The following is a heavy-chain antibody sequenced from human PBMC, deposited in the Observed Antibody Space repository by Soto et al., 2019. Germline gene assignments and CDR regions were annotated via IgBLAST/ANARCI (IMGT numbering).Heavy chain of an antibody. V-gene: IGHV1-18*01. D-gene: IGHD4-17*01. CDR2: IIAYNGNT. J-gene: IGHJ6*02. Sequence: ASVKVSCKASGFTFTSSAVQWVRQARGQGLEWMGWIIAYNGNTNYAQKLQGRVTMTTDTSTSTAYMELRSLRSDDTAVYYCARDPGDYALTGMDVWGQGTTVTV. CDR3: ARDPGDYALTGMDV. CDR1: GFTFTSSA.